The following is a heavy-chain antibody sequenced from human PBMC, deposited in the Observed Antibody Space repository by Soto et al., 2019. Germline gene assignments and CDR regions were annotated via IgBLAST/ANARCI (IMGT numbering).Heavy chain of an antibody. J-gene: IGHJ1*01. D-gene: IGHD3-3*01. Sequence: GGSLRLSCAASGFTFSRYAMSWIRQAPGKGLEWVSAISGSGGSTYYVDSVKGRFTISRDNSKNTLYLQMNSLRAEDTAVYYCATSLTFLGRVKYFQHGGQGTLVTVSS. V-gene: IGHV3-23*01. CDR1: GFTFSRYA. CDR2: ISGSGGST. CDR3: ATSLTFLGRVKYFQH.